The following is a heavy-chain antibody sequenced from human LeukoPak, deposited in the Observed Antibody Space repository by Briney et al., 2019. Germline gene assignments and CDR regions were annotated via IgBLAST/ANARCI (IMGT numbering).Heavy chain of an antibody. J-gene: IGHJ6*04. D-gene: IGHD3-10*02. CDR1: GFTFSSYE. V-gene: IGHV3-48*03. CDR2: ISSSGSTI. Sequence: PGGSLRLSCAASGFTFSSYEMNWVRPAPGEGLGWVSYISSSGSTIYYADSVKGRFTISRDNAKNSLYLQMNSLRAEDTAVYYCAELGITMIGGVWGKGTTVTISS. CDR3: AELGITMIGGV.